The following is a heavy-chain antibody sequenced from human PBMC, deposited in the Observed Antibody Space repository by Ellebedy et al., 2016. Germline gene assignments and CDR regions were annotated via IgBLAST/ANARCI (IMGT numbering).Heavy chain of an antibody. CDR3: ARAYCGGDCYSTAPRIFDY. D-gene: IGHD2-21*02. Sequence: ASVKVSCKASGYTFTSYGISWVRQAPGQGLEWMGWINPNSGGTNYAQKFQGWVTMTRDTSISTAYMELSRLRSDDTAVYYCARAYCGGDCYSTAPRIFDYWGQGTLVTVSS. J-gene: IGHJ4*02. CDR1: GYTFTSYG. CDR2: INPNSGGT. V-gene: IGHV1-2*04.